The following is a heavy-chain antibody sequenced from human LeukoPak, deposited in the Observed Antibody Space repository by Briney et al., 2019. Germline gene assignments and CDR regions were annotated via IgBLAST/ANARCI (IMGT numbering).Heavy chain of an antibody. CDR1: GGSISSYY. Sequence: SETLSLTCTVSGGSISSYYWSWIRQPPGKGLEWIGRIYTSGSTNYNPSLKSRVTISVDTSKNQFSLKLSSVTAADTAVYYCARGYCSSTSCYKRWAFDIWGQGTMVTVSS. V-gene: IGHV4-4*08. CDR3: ARGYCSSTSCYKRWAFDI. J-gene: IGHJ3*02. CDR2: IYTSGST. D-gene: IGHD2-2*02.